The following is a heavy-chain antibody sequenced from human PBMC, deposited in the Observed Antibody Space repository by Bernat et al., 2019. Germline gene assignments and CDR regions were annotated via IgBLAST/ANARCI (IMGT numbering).Heavy chain of an antibody. CDR2: IYSGGST. CDR1: GFTVSSNY. J-gene: IGHJ5*02. CDR3: ARFPRADYGDYNNWFDP. Sequence: EVQLVESGGGLIQPGGSLRLSCAASGFTVSSNYMSWVRQAPGKGLEWVSVIYSGGSTYYADSVKGRFTISRDNSKNTLYLQMNSLRAEDTAVYYCARFPRADYGDYNNWFDPWGQGTLVTVSS. V-gene: IGHV3-53*01. D-gene: IGHD4-17*01.